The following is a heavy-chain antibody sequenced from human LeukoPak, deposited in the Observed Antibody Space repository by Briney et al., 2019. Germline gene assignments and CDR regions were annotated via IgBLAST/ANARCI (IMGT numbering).Heavy chain of an antibody. CDR1: GFTFSSYG. J-gene: IGHJ6*02. CDR3: ARDKVLGGYYYYGMDV. D-gene: IGHD3-16*01. V-gene: IGHV3-30*03. CDR2: ISYDGSNK. Sequence: AGGSLRLSCAASGFTFSSYGMHWVRQAPGKGLEWVAVISYDGSNKYYADSVKGRFTISRDNSKNTLYLQMNSLRAEDTAVYYCARDKVLGGYYYYGMDVWGQGTTVTVSS.